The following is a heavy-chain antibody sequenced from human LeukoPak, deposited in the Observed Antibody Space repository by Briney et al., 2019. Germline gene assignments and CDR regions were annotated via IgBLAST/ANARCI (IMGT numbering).Heavy chain of an antibody. CDR3: ARDSPYCSSTSCYGGAT. V-gene: IGHV1-69*01. D-gene: IGHD2-2*01. Sequence: SVKVSCKASGGTFSSYAISWVRQAPGQGLEWMGGIIPIFGTANYAQKFQGRVTITADESTSTAYMELSSLRSEDTDVYYCARDSPYCSSTSCYGGATWGQGTLVTVSS. CDR1: GGTFSSYA. CDR2: IIPIFGTA. J-gene: IGHJ4*02.